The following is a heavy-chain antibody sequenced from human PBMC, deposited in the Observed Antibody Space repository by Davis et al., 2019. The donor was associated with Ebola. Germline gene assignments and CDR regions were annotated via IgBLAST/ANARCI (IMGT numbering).Heavy chain of an antibody. CDR3: ARDRESYDFWSGYFDY. Sequence: GGSLRLSCAASGFTFSSYGMHWVRQAPGKGLEWVAVISYDGSNKYYVDSVKGRFTISRDNAKNSLYLQMNSLRAEDTAVYYCARDRESYDFWSGYFDYWGQGTLVTVSS. V-gene: IGHV3-33*05. J-gene: IGHJ4*02. D-gene: IGHD3-3*01. CDR1: GFTFSSYG. CDR2: ISYDGSNK.